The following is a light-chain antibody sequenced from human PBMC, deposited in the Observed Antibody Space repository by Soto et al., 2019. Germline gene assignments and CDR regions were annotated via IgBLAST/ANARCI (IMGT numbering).Light chain of an antibody. Sequence: EIVLTQSPGTLSLSPGERATLSCRASQSVSSSYLAWYQQKPGQAPRLLIYGALSRATGIPERFSGSGSGTDLPLTISRLEPEDFAVYYCQQYGSSPWTFGQGTKGEIK. CDR3: QQYGSSPWT. J-gene: IGKJ1*01. CDR1: QSVSSSY. CDR2: GAL. V-gene: IGKV3-20*01.